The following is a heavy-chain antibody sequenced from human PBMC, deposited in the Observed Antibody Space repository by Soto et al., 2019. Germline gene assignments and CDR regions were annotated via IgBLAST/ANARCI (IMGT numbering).Heavy chain of an antibody. Sequence: SQTLSLTCAISGDSVSSNTASWNWIRQSPSRGLELLGRTYFRSKWYNDYAVSVKRRIIINPDTSNNQFSLQLNSVTPEDTAVYFCAKGDNLGPKTGYAFDPWGQGIMVTVSS. CDR2: TYFRSKWYN. J-gene: IGHJ5*02. V-gene: IGHV6-1*01. CDR1: GDSVSSNTAS. D-gene: IGHD5-12*01. CDR3: AKGDNLGPKTGYAFDP.